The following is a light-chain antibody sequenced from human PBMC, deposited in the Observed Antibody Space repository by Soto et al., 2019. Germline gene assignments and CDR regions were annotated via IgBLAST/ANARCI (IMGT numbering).Light chain of an antibody. V-gene: IGKV1-27*01. CDR1: QGIAHS. CDR3: QKYNGAPFT. CDR2: AAS. J-gene: IGKJ3*01. Sequence: DIQMTQSPSSLSASVGARVTITCRASQGIAHSLAWYQQKPGKVPKLLIYAASTLEPGVPSRFSGSGFGTDFTLSISSLQPEDFATYYCQKYNGAPFTFGPGTKVDIK.